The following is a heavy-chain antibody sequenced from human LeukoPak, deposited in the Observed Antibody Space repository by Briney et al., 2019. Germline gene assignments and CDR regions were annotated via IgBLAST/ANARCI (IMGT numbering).Heavy chain of an antibody. CDR1: RFSFNSYV. D-gene: IGHD5-18*01. CDR2: ISATGDDT. CDR3: AKVSGRIQIWPQPFGDGMDV. J-gene: IGHJ6*02. Sequence: GGSLRLSCAASRFSFNSYVMSWVRQAPGKGLECVSGISATGDDTYYADSVKGRFTISRDNSKNTLYLQMNSLRVEDTAVYYCAKVSGRIQIWPQPFGDGMDVWGQGTTVTVSS. V-gene: IGHV3-23*01.